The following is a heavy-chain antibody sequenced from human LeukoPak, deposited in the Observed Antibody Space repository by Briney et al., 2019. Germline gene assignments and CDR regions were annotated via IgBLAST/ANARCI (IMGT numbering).Heavy chain of an antibody. CDR2: IYYSGST. Sequence: GSLRLSCAASGFSFSTYNMNWVRQAPGKGLEWIGSIYYSGSTYYNPSLKSRVTISVDTSKNQFSLKLSSVTAADTAVYYCARTPWSSGWYFDYWGQGTLVTVSS. V-gene: IGHV4-39*01. CDR1: GFSFSTYN. CDR3: ARTPWSSGWYFDY. D-gene: IGHD5-18*01. J-gene: IGHJ4*02.